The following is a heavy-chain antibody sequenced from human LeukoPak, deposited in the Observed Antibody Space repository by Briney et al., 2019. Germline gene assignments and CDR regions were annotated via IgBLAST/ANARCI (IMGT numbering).Heavy chain of an antibody. D-gene: IGHD3-10*01. CDR1: GFTFTSYW. Sequence: GGSLRLSCAASGFTFTSYWMHWVRQPPGKGRVWVSRIDGVGSSTMYADSVKGRFTISRDSAKNTVYLQMKSLRVEDTALYYCARGASIAGGFDGWGQGTLVTVSS. J-gene: IGHJ4*02. CDR2: IDGVGSST. CDR3: ARGASIAGGFDG. V-gene: IGHV3-74*03.